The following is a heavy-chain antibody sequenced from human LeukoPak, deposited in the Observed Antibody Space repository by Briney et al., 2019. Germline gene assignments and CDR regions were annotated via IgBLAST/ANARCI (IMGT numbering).Heavy chain of an antibody. D-gene: IGHD5-24*01. CDR2: IKQDGSEK. Sequence: PGGSLRLSCAASGFTFSRYWMTWVRQAPGRGLEWVANIKQDGSEKYYVDSVKGRFTISRDNAKNSLYLQMNSLRDEDTAVYYCARDCGGENDYWGQGTLVTVSS. CDR3: ARDCGGENDY. V-gene: IGHV3-7*01. J-gene: IGHJ4*02. CDR1: GFTFSRYW.